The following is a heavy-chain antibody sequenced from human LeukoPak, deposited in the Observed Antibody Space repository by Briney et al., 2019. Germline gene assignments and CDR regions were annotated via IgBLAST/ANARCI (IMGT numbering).Heavy chain of an antibody. Sequence: GESLKISCEASGYTFTSYWIAWVRQMPGKGLECLGIIYPGGSEIRYSPSFQGQVVISADKSISAAYLQWSRLKASDTALYYCARYDEVGAIDYWGQGTLVTVSS. V-gene: IGHV5-51*06. CDR1: GYTFTSYW. CDR3: ARYDEVGAIDY. J-gene: IGHJ4*02. D-gene: IGHD1-26*01. CDR2: IYPGGSEI.